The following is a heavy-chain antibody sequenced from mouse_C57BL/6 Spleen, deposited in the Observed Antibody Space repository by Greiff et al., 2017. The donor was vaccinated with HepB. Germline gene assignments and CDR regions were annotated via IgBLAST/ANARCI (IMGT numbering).Heavy chain of an antibody. V-gene: IGHV5-9*01. J-gene: IGHJ3*01. Sequence: EVKLEESGGGLVKPGGSLKLSCAASGFTFSSYTMSWVRQTPEKRLEWVATISGGGGNTYYPDSVKGRFTISRDNAKNTLYLQMSSLRSEDTALYYCASSKDSSGYYSFAYWGQGTLVTVSA. CDR3: ASSKDSSGYYSFAY. CDR2: ISGGGGNT. D-gene: IGHD3-2*02. CDR1: GFTFSSYT.